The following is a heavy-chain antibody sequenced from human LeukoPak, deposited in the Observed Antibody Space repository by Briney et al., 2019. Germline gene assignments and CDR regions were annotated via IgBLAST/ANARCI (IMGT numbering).Heavy chain of an antibody. D-gene: IGHD3-22*01. V-gene: IGHV3-30*03. J-gene: IGHJ4*02. Sequence: GGSLRLSCAASGFTFSSYGMHWVRQAPGKGLEWVAVISYDGSNKYYADSVKGRFTISRDNSKNTLYLQMNSLRAEDTAVYYCARNYDGSGYYYVPFDYWGQGTLVTVSS. CDR1: GFTFSSYG. CDR3: ARNYDGSGYYYVPFDY. CDR2: ISYDGSNK.